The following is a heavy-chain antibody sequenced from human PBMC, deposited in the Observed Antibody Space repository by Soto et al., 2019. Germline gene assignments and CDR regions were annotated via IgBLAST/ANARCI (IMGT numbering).Heavy chain of an antibody. CDR2: ISTSSTYI. CDR1: GFTFNTYS. J-gene: IGHJ3*02. V-gene: IGHV3-21*01. CDR3: AKLLIPVSDPIREAFDI. D-gene: IGHD6-19*01. Sequence: EVQLVESGGGLVKPGGSLRLSCAASGFTFNTYSMNWVRQAPGKGLQWVSSISTSSTYIYYADSVKGRFTISRDDAKNSLYLQMNSLRAEDTAVYYCAKLLIPVSDPIREAFDIWGQGTMVTVSS.